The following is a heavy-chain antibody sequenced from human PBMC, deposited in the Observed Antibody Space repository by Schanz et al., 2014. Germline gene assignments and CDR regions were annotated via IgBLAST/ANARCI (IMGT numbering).Heavy chain of an antibody. V-gene: IGHV1-18*01. D-gene: IGHD6-13*01. CDR2: ISADNGNK. CDR3: ARDNLVSSSWYNYYGMDV. J-gene: IGHJ6*02. CDR1: GYTFTSYG. Sequence: QVQLVQSGAEVKKPGASVKVSCKASGYTFTSYGISWVRQAPGQGLEWMGWISADNGNKNYAQKRQGRVTMTTDTSTSTAYMELRSLRSDDTAVYYCARDNLVSSSWYNYYGMDVWGQGTTVTVSS.